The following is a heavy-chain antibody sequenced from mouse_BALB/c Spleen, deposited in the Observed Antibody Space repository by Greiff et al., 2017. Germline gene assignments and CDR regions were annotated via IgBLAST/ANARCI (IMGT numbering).Heavy chain of an antibody. CDR3: VRGYGNYGDYAMDY. CDR2: IWTGGGT. CDR1: GFSLTSYD. D-gene: IGHD2-1*01. V-gene: IGHV2-9-2*01. Sequence: VKLVESGPGLVAPSQSLSITCTVSGFSLTSYDISWIRQPPGKGLEWLGVIWTGGGTNYNSAFMSRLSISKDNSKSQVFLKMNSLQTDDTAIYYCVRGYGNYGDYAMDYWGQGTSVTVSS. J-gene: IGHJ4*01.